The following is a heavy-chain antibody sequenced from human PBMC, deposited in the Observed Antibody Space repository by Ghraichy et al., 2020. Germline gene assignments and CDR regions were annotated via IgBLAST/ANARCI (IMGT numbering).Heavy chain of an antibody. CDR2: ISGTGDT. J-gene: IGHJ4*02. CDR3: AKASGNGWYYFDF. D-gene: IGHD6-19*01. CDR1: GFTFRNFA. Sequence: GGSLTLSCATSGFTFRNFAMTWVRQAPGKGLEWVSTISGTGDTNYADSVKGRFTISRDNSKNMLSLQMNSLRAEDTALYYCAKASGNGWYYFDFRGQGTLVTVSS. V-gene: IGHV3-23*01.